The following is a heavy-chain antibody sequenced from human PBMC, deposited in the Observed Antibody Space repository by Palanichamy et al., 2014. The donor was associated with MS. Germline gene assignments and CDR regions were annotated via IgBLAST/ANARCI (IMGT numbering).Heavy chain of an antibody. CDR1: GFTFTSYA. V-gene: IGHV3-30-3*01. D-gene: IGHD6-13*01. Sequence: QAQLVESGGGVVQPGRSLRLSCVASGFTFTSYAMHWVRQAPAKGLEWVAVISSDGSNGHYADSVKGRLTISRDNSKNTLYLQMDSLRPEDTAVYYCARAPSSSWHNFDYWGQGTLVTVSS. CDR3: ARAPSSSWHNFDY. CDR2: ISSDGSNG. J-gene: IGHJ4*02.